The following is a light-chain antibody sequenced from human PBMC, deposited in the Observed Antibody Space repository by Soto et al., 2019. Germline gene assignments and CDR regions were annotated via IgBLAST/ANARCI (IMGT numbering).Light chain of an antibody. CDR1: SSDVGGYDY. Sequence: QSVLTQPASMSGSPGQSITISCTGTSSDVGGYDYVSWYQQHPGKAPKLMIYDVTRRPSGVSNRFSGSKSGNTASLAISGLQAEDEADYYCSSYTSITARSVFGTGTQLTVL. CDR2: DVT. V-gene: IGLV2-14*03. CDR3: SSYTSITARSV. J-gene: IGLJ1*01.